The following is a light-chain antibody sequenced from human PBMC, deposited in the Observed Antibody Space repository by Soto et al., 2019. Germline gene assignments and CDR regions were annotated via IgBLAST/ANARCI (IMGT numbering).Light chain of an antibody. CDR2: EVI. V-gene: IGLV2-18*02. J-gene: IGLJ1*01. Sequence: SVLTPPPPLSGSPGQSVTLSCTGTSSDVGGYNRVSWYQQPPGTAPKLVIYEVIHRPSGVPARFSGSKSGNTASLTISGLQAEDEADYYCYSYTSSSTYVFGTGTKVTVL. CDR3: YSYTSSSTYV. CDR1: SSDVGGYNR.